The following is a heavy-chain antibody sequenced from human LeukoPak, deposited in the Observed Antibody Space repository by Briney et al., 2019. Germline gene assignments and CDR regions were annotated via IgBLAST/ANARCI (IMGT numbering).Heavy chain of an antibody. J-gene: IGHJ4*02. CDR3: ARTYYYDSSGYRH. CDR1: GGSISSYY. CDR2: IYYSGST. D-gene: IGHD3-22*01. V-gene: IGHV4-59*12. Sequence: SETLSLTCTVSGGSISSYYWSWIRQPPGKGLEWIGSIYYSGSTYYNPSLKSRVTISVDMSKNQFSLKLSSVTAADTAVYYCARTYYYDSSGYRHWGQGTLVTVSS.